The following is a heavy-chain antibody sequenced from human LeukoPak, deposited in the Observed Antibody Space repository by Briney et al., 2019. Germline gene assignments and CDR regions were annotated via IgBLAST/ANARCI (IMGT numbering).Heavy chain of an antibody. CDR3: ARGAEYYAIWRGYAGYSDY. J-gene: IGHJ4*02. Sequence: SETLSLTCTVSGYSISNGYYWGWIRQPPGKGLEWVGSIYHRGSTYYNLSLRSRVTISLDRSKKKFSLKLTSVTAADTAVYFCARGAEYYAIWRGYAGYSDYWGQGTLVTVSS. V-gene: IGHV4-38-2*02. D-gene: IGHD3-3*01. CDR1: GYSISNGYY. CDR2: IYHRGST.